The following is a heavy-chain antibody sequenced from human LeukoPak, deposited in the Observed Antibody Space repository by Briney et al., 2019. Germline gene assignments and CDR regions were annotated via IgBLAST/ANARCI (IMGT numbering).Heavy chain of an antibody. D-gene: IGHD6-13*01. CDR1: GDSISSGSYY. CDR2: IYGSGRT. V-gene: IGHV4-61*02. Sequence: SETLSLTCTVSGDSISSGSYYWSWIRQPAGKGLEWIGRIYGSGRTNYNLSLKSRVTISVDTSKNQFSLKLSSVTAADSALYYCARGYLSSWYFNWFDPWGQGTLVTVSS. CDR3: ARGYLSSWYFNWFDP. J-gene: IGHJ5*02.